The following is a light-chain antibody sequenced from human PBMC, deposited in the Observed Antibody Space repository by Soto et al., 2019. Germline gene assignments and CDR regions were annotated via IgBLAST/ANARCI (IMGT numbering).Light chain of an antibody. CDR1: QNVNNNY. Sequence: EIVLTQSPGTLSLSPGERATLSCRASQNVNNNYLAWYRQKPGQGTRLLIYGASTRLTGIPDRFSGSGSGTYFTLTITRLEPEDFAVYYCHQYGTSFTFGQGTRLDIK. CDR3: HQYGTSFT. J-gene: IGKJ5*01. CDR2: GAS. V-gene: IGKV3-20*01.